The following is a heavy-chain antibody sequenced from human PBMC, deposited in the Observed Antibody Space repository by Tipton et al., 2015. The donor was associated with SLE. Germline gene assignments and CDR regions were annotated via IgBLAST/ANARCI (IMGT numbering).Heavy chain of an antibody. D-gene: IGHD1-1*01. CDR1: GGSISSGSYY. V-gene: IGHV4-39*07. CDR2: IYYSGST. CDR3: ARVLLGRPLLDY. J-gene: IGHJ4*02. Sequence: TLSLTCTVSGGSISSGSYYWSWIRQPPGKGLEWIGSIYYSGSTYYNPSLKSRVTISVDTSKNQFSLKLSSVTAADTAVYYCARVLLGRPLLDYWGQGTLVTVSS.